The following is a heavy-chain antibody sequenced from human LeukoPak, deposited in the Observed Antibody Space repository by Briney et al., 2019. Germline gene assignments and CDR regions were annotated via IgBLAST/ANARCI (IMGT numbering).Heavy chain of an antibody. CDR1: GFTFSSYH. Sequence: GGSLRLTCAGSGFTFSSYHMNWVRQAPGKGLEWVSSISTSSSYIYYADSVKGRFTISRDNARNSLYLQMNSLRAEDTAVYYCARGAPQSYYYDSSGYESGAFDIWGQGTMVTVSS. CDR2: ISTSSSYI. D-gene: IGHD3-22*01. J-gene: IGHJ3*02. CDR3: ARGAPQSYYYDSSGYESGAFDI. V-gene: IGHV3-21*01.